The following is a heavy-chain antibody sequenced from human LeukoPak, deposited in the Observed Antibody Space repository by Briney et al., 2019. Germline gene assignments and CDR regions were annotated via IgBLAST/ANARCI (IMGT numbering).Heavy chain of an antibody. CDR3: AAYPSRIKRGSLKF. Sequence: GGSLRLSCAAAGFTFSSYPMHWVRQVPGKGLEWLVVISTDGHDNHYADSVKGRFTISRDNSKNMVYLQMNSLRADDTALYFYAAYPSRIKRGSLKFWGQRVLVTVSS. V-gene: IGHV3-30*04. CDR1: GFTFSSYP. J-gene: IGHJ4*02. D-gene: IGHD2-21*01. CDR2: ISTDGHDN.